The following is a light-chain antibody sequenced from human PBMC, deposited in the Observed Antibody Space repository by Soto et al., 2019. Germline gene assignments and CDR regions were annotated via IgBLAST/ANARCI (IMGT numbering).Light chain of an antibody. CDR2: EVT. Sequence: QSALTQPPSVSGSPGQSVTISCTGTSSDVGSYNRVSWYQQPPGTAPKLMIYEVTNRPSGVPNRFSASKSGNTASLTISGLQAEDAADYYCTSYTSSRTSVFGGGTKLTVL. V-gene: IGLV2-18*02. CDR1: SSDVGSYNR. CDR3: TSYTSSRTSV. J-gene: IGLJ3*02.